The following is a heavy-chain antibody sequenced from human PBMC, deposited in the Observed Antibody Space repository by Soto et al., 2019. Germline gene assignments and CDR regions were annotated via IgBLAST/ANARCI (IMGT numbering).Heavy chain of an antibody. V-gene: IGHV5-10-1*01. CDR2: IDPSDSYT. D-gene: IGHD2-2*01. CDR1: GYSFTSYW. CDR3: ARHCSSTSCYYYYGMDV. Sequence: GESLKISCKGSGYSFTSYWISWVRQMPGKGLEWMGRIDPSDSYTNYSPSFQGHVTISADKSISTAYLQWSSLKASNTAMYYCARHCSSTSCYYYYGMDVWGQGTTVTVSS. J-gene: IGHJ6*02.